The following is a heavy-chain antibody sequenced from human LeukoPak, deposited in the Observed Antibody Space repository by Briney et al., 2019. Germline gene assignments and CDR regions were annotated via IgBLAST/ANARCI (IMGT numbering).Heavy chain of an antibody. CDR1: ADNTYY. CDR2: ISYSGGT. V-gene: IGHV4-59*02. CDR3: AEMSGSASLNR. Sequence: PSETLSLTCTVSADNTYYWSWIRQPPGKGLEWLRHISYSGGTHYNPSLKRRVTISIDTSKDQMSLKLSSVTAADTALYYCAEMSGSASLNRWGQGTLVSVSS. J-gene: IGHJ5*02. D-gene: IGHD5-24*01.